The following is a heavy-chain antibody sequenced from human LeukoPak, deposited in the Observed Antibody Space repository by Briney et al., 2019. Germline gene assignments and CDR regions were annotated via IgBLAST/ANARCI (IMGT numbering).Heavy chain of an antibody. CDR1: GGSISSGDYY. CDR2: IYYSGST. CDR3: ARMLPGAGRGAFDI. D-gene: IGHD2-2*01. Sequence: SQTLSLTCTVSGGSISSGDYYWNWIRQPPGKGLEWIGSIYYSGSTYYNPSLKSRVTISVDTSKNQFSLKLSSVTAADTAVYYCARMLPGAGRGAFDIWGQGTMVTVSS. V-gene: IGHV4-30-4*01. J-gene: IGHJ3*02.